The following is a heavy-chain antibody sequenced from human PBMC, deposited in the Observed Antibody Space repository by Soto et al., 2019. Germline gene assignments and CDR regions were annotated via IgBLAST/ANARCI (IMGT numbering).Heavy chain of an antibody. CDR1: GFTFSSYV. Sequence: EVQLLESGGGLVQPGGSLRLSCAASGFTFSSYVMNWVRQAPGKGLEWVSSISGGGGTYYADSVKGRFTISRDNSKNTLYLQMNSLSAEDTAVYYCAKHITGIYCAFDYWGQGTLVTVSS. CDR3: AKHITGIYCAFDY. V-gene: IGHV3-23*01. J-gene: IGHJ4*02. CDR2: ISGGGGT. D-gene: IGHD1-26*01.